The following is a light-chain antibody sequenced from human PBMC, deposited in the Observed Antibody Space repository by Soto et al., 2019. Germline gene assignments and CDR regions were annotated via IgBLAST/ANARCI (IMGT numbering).Light chain of an antibody. Sequence: QSVLTQPASVSGSPGQSITISCTGTNSDIGGYNYVSWYQQHPGKAPKLIIYDVSNRSSGVSNRFSGSKSGNTASLTISGLQAEDEADYYCSSFTSSSTVIFGGGTQLTVL. CDR3: SSFTSSSTVI. V-gene: IGLV2-14*03. J-gene: IGLJ2*01. CDR1: NSDIGGYNY. CDR2: DVS.